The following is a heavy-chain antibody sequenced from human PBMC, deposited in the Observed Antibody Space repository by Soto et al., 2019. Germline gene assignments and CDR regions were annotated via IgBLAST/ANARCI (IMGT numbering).Heavy chain of an antibody. Sequence: GSLRLSCVVSGFTFSDFGMHWVRQSPGEGLAWVASISKDGLDRYYSESVKGRFTISRDDSKNTVFLQMNSLKVEDTAAYFCASPREGQWLVFDHWGQRTLVTVSS. CDR3: ASPREGQWLVFDH. J-gene: IGHJ4*02. D-gene: IGHD6-19*01. CDR1: GFTFSDFG. V-gene: IGHV3-30*19. CDR2: ISKDGLDR.